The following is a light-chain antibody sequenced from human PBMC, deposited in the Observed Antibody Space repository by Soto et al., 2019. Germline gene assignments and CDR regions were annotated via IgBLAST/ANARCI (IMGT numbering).Light chain of an antibody. CDR2: EAT. J-gene: IGLJ3*02. Sequence: QSVLTQPASVSGSPEQSITISCTGTSSDIGSYNLVSWYQQHPGKAPQVMIYEATNRPSGVSNRFSGSKSGNTASLTISGLQAEDEADYYCCAYAGSGTVVFGGGTKLTVL. V-gene: IGLV2-23*01. CDR1: SSDIGSYNL. CDR3: CAYAGSGTVV.